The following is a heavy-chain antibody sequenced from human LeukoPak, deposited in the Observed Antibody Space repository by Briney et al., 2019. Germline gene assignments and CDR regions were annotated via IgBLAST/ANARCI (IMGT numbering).Heavy chain of an antibody. D-gene: IGHD3-22*01. CDR3: ASSGRGGGGYSHDAFDI. CDR2: INPNSGGT. Sequence: ASVKVSCKASGYTFTGYYMHWVRQAPGQGLEWMGWINPNSGGTNYAQKSQGRVTMTRDTSISTAYMELSRLRSDDTAVYYCASSGRGGGGYSHDAFDIWGQGTMVTVSS. J-gene: IGHJ3*02. CDR1: GYTFTGYY. V-gene: IGHV1-2*02.